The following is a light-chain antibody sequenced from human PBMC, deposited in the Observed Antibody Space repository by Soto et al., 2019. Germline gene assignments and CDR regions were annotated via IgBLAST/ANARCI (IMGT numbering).Light chain of an antibody. CDR3: QQRSNWPPT. J-gene: IGKJ1*01. Sequence: EIQLTQSPATLSVSVGERATLSCRASQSVSSYLAWYQQKPGQAPRLLIYDASNRDTGIPARFSGSGSGTDFTLTISRLEPEDGAVDDGQQRSNWPPTFGQGTKVDIK. V-gene: IGKV3-11*01. CDR1: QSVSSY. CDR2: DAS.